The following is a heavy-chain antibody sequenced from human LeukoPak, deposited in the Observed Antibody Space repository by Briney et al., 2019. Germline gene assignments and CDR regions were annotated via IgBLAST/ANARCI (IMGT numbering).Heavy chain of an antibody. CDR1: GYTFTSYY. CDR2: INPTGGST. V-gene: IGHV1-46*01. J-gene: IGHJ5*02. D-gene: IGHD1-26*01. CDR3: ARDNSVGDNAWWFDP. Sequence: ASVKASCKASGYTFTSYYMHWVRQAPGQGLEWMGLINPTGGSTGYAQKFQGRVTMTRDMSTSTDYMELSSLRSEDAAIYYCARDNSVGDNAWWFDPWGQGTLVTVSS.